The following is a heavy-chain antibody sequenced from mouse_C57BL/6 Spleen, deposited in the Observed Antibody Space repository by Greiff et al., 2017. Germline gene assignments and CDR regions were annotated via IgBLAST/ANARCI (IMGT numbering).Heavy chain of an antibody. CDR1: GFTFSSYG. Sequence: DVKLVESGGDLVKPGGSLKLSCAASGFTFSSYGMSWVRQTPDKRLEWDATISSGGSYTYYPDSVKGRFTISRANAKNTLYLQMSRLKSEDTAMYYCARDSNYDYWGQGTTLTVSS. J-gene: IGHJ2*01. D-gene: IGHD2-5*01. CDR2: ISSGGSYT. V-gene: IGHV5-6*02. CDR3: ARDSNYDY.